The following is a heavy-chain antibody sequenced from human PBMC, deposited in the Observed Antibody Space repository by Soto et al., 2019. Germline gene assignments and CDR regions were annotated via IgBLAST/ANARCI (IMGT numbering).Heavy chain of an antibody. J-gene: IGHJ4*02. D-gene: IGHD6-13*01. Sequence: SETLSLTCTVSGGSISSSSYYWGWIRQPPGKGLEWIGSIYYSGSTYYNPSLKSRVTISVDTSKNQFSLKLSSVTAADTAVYYCARHGSSSDPDIDYWGQGTLVTVSS. CDR1: GGSISSSSYY. CDR2: IYYSGST. V-gene: IGHV4-39*01. CDR3: ARHGSSSDPDIDY.